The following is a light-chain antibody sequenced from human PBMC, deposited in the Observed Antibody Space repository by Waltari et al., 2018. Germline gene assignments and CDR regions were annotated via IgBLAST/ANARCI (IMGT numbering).Light chain of an antibody. Sequence: SYELTQPPSVSVSPGQTARITCSGNALPKKYAYWYQQKSGQAPVLVIYEDRKRPSGRPERFSGSSSGPMATLTISGAQVEDEADYYCYSTDSSGDFRIFGGGTKLTVL. CDR1: ALPKKY. CDR2: EDR. V-gene: IGLV3-10*01. J-gene: IGLJ2*01. CDR3: YSTDSSGDFRI.